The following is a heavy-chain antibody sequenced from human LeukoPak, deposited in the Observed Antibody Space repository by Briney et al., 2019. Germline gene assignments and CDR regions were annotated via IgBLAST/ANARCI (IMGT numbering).Heavy chain of an antibody. CDR1: GGSISSSSYY. D-gene: IGHD6-13*01. CDR3: ARTKGIAAAGKIDY. Sequence: PSETLSLTCTVSGGSISSSSYYWGWIRQPPGKGLEWIGSIYYSGSTYYNPCLKSRVTISVDTSKNQFSLKLSSVTAADTAVYYCARTKGIAAAGKIDYWGQGTLVTVSS. CDR2: IYYSGST. J-gene: IGHJ4*02. V-gene: IGHV4-39*01.